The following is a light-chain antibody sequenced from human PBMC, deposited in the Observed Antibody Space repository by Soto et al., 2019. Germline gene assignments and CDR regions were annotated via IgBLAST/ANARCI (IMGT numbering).Light chain of an antibody. CDR2: GIS. V-gene: IGKV3D-15*01. Sequence: EIVMTQSPATLSVSPGERATLSCRASQSVNSNYLAWYQQKPGQAPRLLIYGISKRATDIPDRFSGSESGTEFTLTIRSLQPEDFATYYCQQHGQWPITFGQGTRLEIK. CDR1: QSVNSN. J-gene: IGKJ5*01. CDR3: QQHGQWPIT.